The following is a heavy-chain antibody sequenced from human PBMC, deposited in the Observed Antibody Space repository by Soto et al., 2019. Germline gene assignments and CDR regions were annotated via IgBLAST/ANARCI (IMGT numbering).Heavy chain of an antibody. J-gene: IGHJ3*02. V-gene: IGHV3-23*01. CDR2: ISGSGSST. CDR1: GFTFSSYA. CDR3: LKRQYYYGSGSYDIGAFDI. Sequence: PGGSLRLSCAASGFTFSSYAMSWVRQAPGKGLEWVSAISGSGSSTYYADSVKGRFTISRDNSKNTLYLQMNSLRAEDTAVYYFLKRQYYYGSGSYDIGAFDIWGQGTMVTVSS. D-gene: IGHD3-10*01.